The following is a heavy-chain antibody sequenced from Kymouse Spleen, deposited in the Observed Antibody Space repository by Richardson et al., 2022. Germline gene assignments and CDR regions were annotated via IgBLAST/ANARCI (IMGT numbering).Heavy chain of an antibody. CDR3: AGAFYSSSWYELSY. Sequence: EVQLVESGGGLVQPGGSLRLSCAASGFTFSSYSMNWVRQAPGKGLEWVSYISSSSSTIYYADSVKGRFTISRDNAKNSLYLQMNSLRDEDTAVYYCAGAFYSSSWYELSYWGQGTLVTVSS. CDR1: GFTFSSYS. J-gene: IGHJ4*02. CDR2: ISSSSSTI. D-gene: IGHD6-13*01. V-gene: IGHV3-48*02.